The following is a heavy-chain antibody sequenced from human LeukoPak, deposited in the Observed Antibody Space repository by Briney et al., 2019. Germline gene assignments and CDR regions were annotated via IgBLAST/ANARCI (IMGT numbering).Heavy chain of an antibody. CDR3: ARTNTYYYDSSGYSYFDY. Sequence: PSETLSLTCTVSGGSISGYYYNWIRQPPGKGLEWIGYIYHSGSIYYNPSLKSRVTISVDRSKNQFSLKLSSVTSTDTAVYYCARTNTYYYDSSGYSYFDYWGQGTLVTVSS. V-gene: IGHV4-30-2*01. CDR1: GGSISGYY. J-gene: IGHJ4*02. D-gene: IGHD3-22*01. CDR2: IYHSGSI.